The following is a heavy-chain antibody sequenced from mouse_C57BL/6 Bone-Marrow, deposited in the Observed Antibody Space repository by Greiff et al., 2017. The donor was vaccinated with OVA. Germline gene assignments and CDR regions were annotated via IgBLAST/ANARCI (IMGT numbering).Heavy chain of an antibody. V-gene: IGHV5-4*01. CDR2: ISDGGSYT. CDR3: ASDHVSTTVLATRYYFDY. D-gene: IGHD1-1*01. J-gene: IGHJ2*01. CDR1: GFTFSSYA. Sequence: EVQLVESGGGLVKPGGSLKLSCAASGFTFSSYAMSWVRQTPEKRLEWVATISDGGSYTYYPDNVKGRFTIARDNAKNNLYLQMSHLKSEDTAMYYCASDHVSTTVLATRYYFDYWGQGTTLTVSA.